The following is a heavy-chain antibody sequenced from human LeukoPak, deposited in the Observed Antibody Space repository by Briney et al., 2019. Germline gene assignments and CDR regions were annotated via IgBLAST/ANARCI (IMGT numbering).Heavy chain of an antibody. V-gene: IGHV4-61*01. CDR1: GDSVSSGSYY. D-gene: IGHD4-17*01. CDR3: ARESTVINWFDP. J-gene: IGHJ5*02. CDR2: IYYSGST. Sequence: PSETLSLTCTVSGDSVSSGSYYWSWIRQPPGKGLEWIGYIYYSGSTNYNPSLKSRVTISVDTSKNQFSLKLSSVTAADTAVYYYARESTVINWFDPWGQGTLVTVSS.